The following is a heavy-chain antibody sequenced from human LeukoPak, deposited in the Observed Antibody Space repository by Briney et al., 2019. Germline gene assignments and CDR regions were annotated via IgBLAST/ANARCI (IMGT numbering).Heavy chain of an antibody. CDR1: GFTFSTYA. J-gene: IGHJ4*02. D-gene: IGHD1-26*01. V-gene: IGHV3-23*01. Sequence: GGSLRLSCAASGFTFSTYAMSWVRQAPGKGLEWVSTITGSGGSTYYADSVKGRFTISRDNAKNTLYLQIDSLRAEDTAVYYCPKWARLGLLGATTRGPFDYWGQGTLVTVSS. CDR2: ITGSGGST. CDR3: PKWARLGLLGATTRGPFDY.